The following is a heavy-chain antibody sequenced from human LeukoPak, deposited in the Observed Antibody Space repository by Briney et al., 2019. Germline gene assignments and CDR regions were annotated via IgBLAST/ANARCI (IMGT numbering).Heavy chain of an antibody. D-gene: IGHD3-10*01. J-gene: IGHJ4*02. V-gene: IGHV3-23*01. Sequence: GGSLRLSCAASGFTFSSYAMSWVRQAPGKGLEWVSAISGSGGSTYYADSVKGRFTISRDNSKNTLYLQMNSLRAEDTAVYYCAKDHQGRGRGSPPVWFGELYYFDYWGQGTLVTVSS. CDR2: ISGSGGST. CDR3: AKDHQGRGRGSPPVWFGELYYFDY. CDR1: GFTFSSYA.